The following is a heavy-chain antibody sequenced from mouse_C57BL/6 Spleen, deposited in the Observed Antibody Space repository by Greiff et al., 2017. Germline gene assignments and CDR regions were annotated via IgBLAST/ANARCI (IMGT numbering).Heavy chain of an antibody. J-gene: IGHJ2*01. CDR3: ARALSGEFDY. V-gene: IGHV5-4*01. Sequence: EVQLVESGGGLVKPGGSLKLSCAASGFTFSSYAMSWVRQTPEKRLEWVATISDGGSYTYYPDNVKGRFTISRDNAKNNLYLQMSHLKSEDTAMYYCARALSGEFDYWGQGTTLTVSS. CDR2: ISDGGSYT. D-gene: IGHD1-1*01. CDR1: GFTFSSYA.